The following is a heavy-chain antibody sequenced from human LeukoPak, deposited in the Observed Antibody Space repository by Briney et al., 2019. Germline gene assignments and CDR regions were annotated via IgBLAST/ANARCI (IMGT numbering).Heavy chain of an antibody. J-gene: IGHJ4*02. CDR1: GGSISTYNW. CDR2: IFYSGSI. D-gene: IGHD3-3*01. CDR3: ARGSNSAWAGILEWLSPQGFDY. V-gene: IGHV4-4*02. Sequence: SETLSLTCAVSGGSISTYNWWSWVRQPPGKGLEWIGEIFYSGSINYNPSLKSRVTLSLDKSKNQFSLQLSSVTAADTAVYYCARGSNSAWAGILEWLSPQGFDYWGQGTLVTVSS.